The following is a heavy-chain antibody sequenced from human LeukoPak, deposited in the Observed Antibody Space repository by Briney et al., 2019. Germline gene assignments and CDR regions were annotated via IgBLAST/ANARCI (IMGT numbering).Heavy chain of an antibody. CDR3: ARDGGTQCFDY. D-gene: IGHD3-16*01. CDR1: GFTFSSYW. V-gene: IGHV3-74*01. CDR2: INSDASST. Sequence: GGSLRLSCAASGFTFSSYWMHWVRHAPGKGLVWVSRINSDASSTSYADSVKGRFTISRDNAKNTLYLQMNSLRAEDTAVYYCARDGGTQCFDYWGQGTLVTVSS. J-gene: IGHJ4*02.